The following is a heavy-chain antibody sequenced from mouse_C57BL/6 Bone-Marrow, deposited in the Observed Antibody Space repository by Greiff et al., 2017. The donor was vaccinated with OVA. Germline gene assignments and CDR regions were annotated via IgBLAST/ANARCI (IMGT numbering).Heavy chain of an antibody. CDR2: IDPSDSYT. J-gene: IGHJ3*01. CDR1: GYTFTSYW. Sequence: QVQLQQPGAELVRPGTSVKLSCKASGYTFTSYWMHWVKQRPGQGLEWIGVIDPSDSYTNYNQKFKGKATLTVDTSSSTAYMQLSSLTSEDSAVYYCARGHMVTRTWLAYWGQGTLVTVSA. CDR3: ARGHMVTRTWLAY. V-gene: IGHV1-59*01. D-gene: IGHD2-2*01.